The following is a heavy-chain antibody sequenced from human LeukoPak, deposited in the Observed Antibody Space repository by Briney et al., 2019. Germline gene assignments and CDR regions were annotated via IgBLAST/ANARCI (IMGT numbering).Heavy chain of an antibody. J-gene: IGHJ6*03. D-gene: IGHD2-2*02. CDR3: AREVAGYCSSTSCYRYYYYMDV. Sequence: SETLSLTCTVSGYSISSGYYWGWIRQPPGKGLEWIGSIYHSGSTYYNPSLKSRVTISVDTSKNQFSLKLSSVTAADTAVYYCAREVAGYCSSTSCYRYYYYMDVWGKGTTVTISS. CDR1: GYSISSGYY. V-gene: IGHV4-38-2*02. CDR2: IYHSGST.